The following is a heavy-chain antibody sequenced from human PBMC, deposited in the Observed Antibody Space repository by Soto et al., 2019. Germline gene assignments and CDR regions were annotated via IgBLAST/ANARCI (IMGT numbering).Heavy chain of an antibody. CDR2: ISYDGSNK. D-gene: IGHD6-19*01. CDR3: AKAARRVAVAGPIDY. Sequence: PGGSLRLSCAASGFTFSSYGMHWVRQAPGKGLEWVAVISYDGSNKYYADSVKGRFTISRDNSKNTLYLQMNSLRAEDTAVYYCAKAARRVAVAGPIDYWGQGTLVTAPQ. J-gene: IGHJ4*02. V-gene: IGHV3-30*18. CDR1: GFTFSSYG.